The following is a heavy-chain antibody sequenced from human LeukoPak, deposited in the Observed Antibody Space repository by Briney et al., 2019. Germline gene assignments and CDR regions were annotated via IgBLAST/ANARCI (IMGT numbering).Heavy chain of an antibody. Sequence: ASVKVSCKASGYTFTSYAMNWVRQAPGQGLEWMGWINTNTGNPTYAQGFTGRFVFSLDTSVSTAYLQISSPKAEDTAVYYCARGIRGVTDYYFDYWGQGTLVTVSS. CDR1: GYTFTSYA. D-gene: IGHD3-10*01. J-gene: IGHJ4*02. CDR3: ARGIRGVTDYYFDY. V-gene: IGHV7-4-1*02. CDR2: INTNTGNP.